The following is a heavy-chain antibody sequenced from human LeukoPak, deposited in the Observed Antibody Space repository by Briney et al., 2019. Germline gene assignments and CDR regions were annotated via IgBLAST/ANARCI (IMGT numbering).Heavy chain of an antibody. CDR3: ARDRGYDYVWGSYNGVDY. V-gene: IGHV3-21*01. CDR1: GFTVSSYS. J-gene: IGHJ4*02. D-gene: IGHD3-16*01. CDR2: ISSSSSYI. Sequence: GGSLRLSCAASGFTVSSYSMNWVRQAPGKGLEWVSSISSSSSYIYYADSVKGRFTISRDNAKNSLYLQMNSLRAEDTAVYYCARDRGYDYVWGSYNGVDYWGQGTLVTVSS.